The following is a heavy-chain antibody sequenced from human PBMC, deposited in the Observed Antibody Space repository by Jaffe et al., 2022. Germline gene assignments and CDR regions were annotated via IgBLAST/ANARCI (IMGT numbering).Heavy chain of an antibody. CDR3: AKWASNSSGWKIKYYYYYYMDV. D-gene: IGHD6-19*01. Sequence: QVQLVESGGGVVQPGRSLRLSCAASGFTFSSYGMHWVRQAPGKGLEWVAVISYDGSNKYYADSVKGRFTISRDNSKNTLYLQMNSLRAEDTAVYYCAKWASNSSGWKIKYYYYYYMDVWGKGTTVTVSS. V-gene: IGHV3-30*18. CDR1: GFTFSSYG. CDR2: ISYDGSNK. J-gene: IGHJ6*03.